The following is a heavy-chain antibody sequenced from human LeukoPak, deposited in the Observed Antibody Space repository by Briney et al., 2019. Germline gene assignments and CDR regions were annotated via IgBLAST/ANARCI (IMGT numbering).Heavy chain of an antibody. J-gene: IGHJ4*02. CDR1: GGSISSYY. D-gene: IGHD6-6*01. CDR3: ANTHIAAPPFDY. Sequence: KPSETLSLTCTVSGGSISSYYWSWIRQPPGKGLEWIGYIYYSGSTNYNPSLKSRVTISVDTSKNQFSLRLSSVTAADTAVYYCANTHIAAPPFDYWGQGTLVTVSS. CDR2: IYYSGST. V-gene: IGHV4-59*08.